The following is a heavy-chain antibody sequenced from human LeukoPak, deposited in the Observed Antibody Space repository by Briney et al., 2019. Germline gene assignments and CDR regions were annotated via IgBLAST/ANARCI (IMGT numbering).Heavy chain of an antibody. Sequence: GGSLRLSCAASGFTFSSYSMNWVRQAPGKGLEWVSSISSSSYIYYADSVKGRFTISRDNAKNSLYLQMNSLRAEDTALYYCARTPSYYYYYMDVWGKGTTVTVSS. CDR2: ISSSSYI. CDR3: ARTPSYYYYYMDV. J-gene: IGHJ6*03. CDR1: GFTFSSYS. V-gene: IGHV3-21*04.